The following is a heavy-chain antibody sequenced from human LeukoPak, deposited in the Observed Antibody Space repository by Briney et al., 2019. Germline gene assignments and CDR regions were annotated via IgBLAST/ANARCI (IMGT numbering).Heavy chain of an antibody. Sequence: ASVKVSCKVSGYTLTELSMHWVRQAPGKGLEWMGGFDPEDGETIYAQKFQGRVTMTEDTSTDTAYMELSSLRSEDTAVYYCATASGDYVEHYFDYWGQGTLVTVSS. CDR1: GYTLTELS. V-gene: IGHV1-24*01. CDR3: ATASGDYVEHYFDY. CDR2: FDPEDGET. D-gene: IGHD4-17*01. J-gene: IGHJ4*02.